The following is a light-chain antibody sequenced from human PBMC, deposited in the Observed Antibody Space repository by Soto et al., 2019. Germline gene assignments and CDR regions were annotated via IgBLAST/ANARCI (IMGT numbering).Light chain of an antibody. CDR1: ESLVYSNGYIY. CDR3: MQGSHWPHT. J-gene: IGKJ4*01. CDR2: TVS. V-gene: IGKV2-30*01. Sequence: DVVLTQSPFSLPVTLGQPASISCRSSESLVYSNGYIYLIWFHQRPGQSPRRLIHTVSSRDPGVPDRFSGSGSDTDFTLKISRVEAEDVGVYYCMQGSHWPHTFGGGTKVEIK.